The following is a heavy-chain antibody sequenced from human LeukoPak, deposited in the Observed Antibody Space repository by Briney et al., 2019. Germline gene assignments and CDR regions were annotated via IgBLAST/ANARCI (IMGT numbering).Heavy chain of an antibody. CDR3: ARTGDSSGYSVSYYYGMDV. Sequence: GASVKVSCTASGYTFTSYGISWVRQAPGQGLEWMGWISAYNGNTNYAQRLQGRVTMTTDTSTSTAYMELRSLRSDDTAVYYCARTGDSSGYSVSYYYGMDVWGQGTTVTVSS. CDR1: GYTFTSYG. V-gene: IGHV1-18*01. J-gene: IGHJ6*02. CDR2: ISAYNGNT. D-gene: IGHD3-22*01.